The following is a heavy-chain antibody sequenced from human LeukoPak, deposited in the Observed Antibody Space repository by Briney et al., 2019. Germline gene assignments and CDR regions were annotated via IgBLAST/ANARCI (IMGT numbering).Heavy chain of an antibody. J-gene: IGHJ3*02. CDR3: ARDATIFGPSRGAFDI. CDR1: GGSISSGSYY. Sequence: SETLSLTCTVSGGSISSGSYYWSWIRQPAGKGLEWIGRIYTSGSTNCNPSLKSRVTISVDTSKNQFSLKLSSVTAADTAVYYCARDATIFGPSRGAFDIWGQGTMVTVSS. CDR2: IYTSGST. D-gene: IGHD3-3*01. V-gene: IGHV4-61*02.